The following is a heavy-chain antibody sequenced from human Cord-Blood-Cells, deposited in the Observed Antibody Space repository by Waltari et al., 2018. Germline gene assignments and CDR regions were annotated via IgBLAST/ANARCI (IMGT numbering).Heavy chain of an antibody. V-gene: IGHV3-48*03. CDR2: ISSSGSTI. Sequence: EVQLVESGGGLVQPGGSLRLSCAASGFTFSSYEMNWARQAPGKGLEWVSYISSSGSTIYYADSVKGRFTISRDNAKNSLYLQMNSLRAEDTAVYYCARDRATEYFDYWGQGTLVTVSS. D-gene: IGHD5-12*01. J-gene: IGHJ4*02. CDR3: ARDRATEYFDY. CDR1: GFTFSSYE.